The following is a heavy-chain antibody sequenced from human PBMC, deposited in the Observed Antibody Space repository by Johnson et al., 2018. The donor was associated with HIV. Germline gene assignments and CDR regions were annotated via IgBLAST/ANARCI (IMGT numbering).Heavy chain of an antibody. J-gene: IGHJ3*02. CDR1: GFTVSSNY. CDR3: AKDQRGWFIAGAFDI. CDR2: IYSGGST. Sequence: VQLVESGGGLIQPGGSLRLSCAASGFTVSSNYMNWVRQAPGKGLEWVSVIYSGGSTYYADSVKGRFTISRDNSKNTLYLQMNSLRAEDTAVYYCAKDQRGWFIAGAFDIWGQGTMVTVSS. V-gene: IGHV3-53*01. D-gene: IGHD6-19*01.